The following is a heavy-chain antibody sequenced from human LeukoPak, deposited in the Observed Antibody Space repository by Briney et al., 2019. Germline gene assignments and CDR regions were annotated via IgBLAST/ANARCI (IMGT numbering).Heavy chain of an antibody. J-gene: IGHJ4*02. CDR1: GFTFSNYV. D-gene: IGHD3-9*01. CDR3: AKLLDSTAYYNGH. Sequence: PGGSLRLSCAASGFTFSNYVMNWVRQAPGKGLEWVSGISGSDGSTSYADSVKGRFTISRDNSKNTLYLQMNSLRAEDTAVYCCAKLLDSTAYYNGHWGQGILVTVSS. V-gene: IGHV3-23*01. CDR2: ISGSDGST.